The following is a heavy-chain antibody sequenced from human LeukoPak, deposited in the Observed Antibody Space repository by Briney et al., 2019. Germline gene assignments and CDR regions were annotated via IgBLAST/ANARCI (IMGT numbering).Heavy chain of an antibody. J-gene: IGHJ3*01. V-gene: IGHV3-21*01. D-gene: IGHD2-2*03. CDR1: GFIFSSYN. CDR2: ISSGSNYI. Sequence: KTGGSLRLSCAASGFIFSSYNMNWVRQAPGKGLEWVSSISSGSNYIYYADSVQGRFTISRDNAQRSLYLQMNSLRVEDTAVYYCARVFGYCSSSACYAASDLWGQGTTVTVSS. CDR3: ARVFGYCSSSACYAASDL.